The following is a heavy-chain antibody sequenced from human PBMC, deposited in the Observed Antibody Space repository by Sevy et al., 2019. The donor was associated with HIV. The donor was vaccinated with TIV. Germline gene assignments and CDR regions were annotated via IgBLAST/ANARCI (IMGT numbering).Heavy chain of an antibody. CDR1: GGSINSDH. CDR2: VYYTGGT. CDR3: ARRNDFDI. V-gene: IGHV4-59*08. J-gene: IGHJ3*02. Sequence: SETLSLTCTVSGGSINSDHWNWIRQPPGKGLEWIGYVYYTGGTNYNPSLKNRVTLSVDRTKNKFSLKLTSETAADTAVYYCARRNDFDIWGQGTMVTVSS.